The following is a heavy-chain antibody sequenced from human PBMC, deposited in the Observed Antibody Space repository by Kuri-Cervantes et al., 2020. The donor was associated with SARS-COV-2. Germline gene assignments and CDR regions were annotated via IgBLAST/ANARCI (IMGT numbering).Heavy chain of an antibody. Sequence: GESLKISCAASGFAFSSYWISWVRQAPGKGLEWVANIKQDGREKYYVDSVKGRFTISRDNAKNSLYLQMNSLRAEDTAVYYCARGLGTADAFDIWGQGTMVTVSS. D-gene: IGHD1-1*01. CDR2: IKQDGREK. J-gene: IGHJ3*02. CDR3: ARGLGTADAFDI. V-gene: IGHV3-7*05. CDR1: GFAFSSYW.